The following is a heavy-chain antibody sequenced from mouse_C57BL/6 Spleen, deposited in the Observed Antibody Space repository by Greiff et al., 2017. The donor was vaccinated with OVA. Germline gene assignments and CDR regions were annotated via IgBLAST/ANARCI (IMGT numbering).Heavy chain of an antibody. V-gene: IGHV14-4*01. CDR3: TTSAYYSNYVWYFDV. Sequence: VQLQQSGAELVRPGASVKLSCTASGFNIKDDYMHWVKQRPEQGLEWIGWIDPENGDTEYASKFQGKATITADTSSNTAYLQLSSLTSEDTAVYYCTTSAYYSNYVWYFDVWGTGTTVTVSS. D-gene: IGHD2-5*01. CDR1: GFNIKDDY. J-gene: IGHJ1*03. CDR2: IDPENGDT.